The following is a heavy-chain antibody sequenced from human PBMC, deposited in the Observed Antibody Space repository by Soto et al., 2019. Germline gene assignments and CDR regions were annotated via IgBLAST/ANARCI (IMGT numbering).Heavy chain of an antibody. J-gene: IGHJ4*02. V-gene: IGHV3-23*01. CDR2: ISGSSANI. CDR1: GFTFSSYA. CDR3: VKDFDY. Sequence: EVQLLESGGGLVQPGGSLRLSCAASGFTFSSYAMSWVRQAPGKGLEWVSVISGSSANIYYIDSVKGRFTISRDNSKNTLYLQMNSLRADDTAVYHCVKDFDYWGLGTLVTVSS.